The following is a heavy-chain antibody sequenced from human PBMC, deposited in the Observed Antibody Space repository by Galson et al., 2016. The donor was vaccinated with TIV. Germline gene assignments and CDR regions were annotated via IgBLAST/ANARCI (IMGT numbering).Heavy chain of an antibody. CDR3: AKDPRLYGDYFLHYFDY. Sequence: SLRLSCAASGFTFSDYGMHWVRQAPGKGLEWVAVISYDGSDQYYAGSVKGRFTISRDNSKNTLYLQMNSLRSDDTAMYYCAKDPRLYGDYFLHYFDYWNQGTLVTVPS. CDR1: GFTFSDYG. D-gene: IGHD4-17*01. V-gene: IGHV3-30*18. CDR2: ISYDGSDQ. J-gene: IGHJ4*02.